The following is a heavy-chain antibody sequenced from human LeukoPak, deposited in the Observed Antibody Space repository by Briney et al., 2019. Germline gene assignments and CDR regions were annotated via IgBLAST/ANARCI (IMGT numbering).Heavy chain of an antibody. D-gene: IGHD3-22*01. CDR2: ISAYNGNT. J-gene: IGHJ4*02. CDR3: ASYDYSSGSLDY. CDR1: GYTFTSYG. Sequence: ASVKVSCKASGYTFTSYGISWVRQAPGLGLEWMGWISAYNGNTNYAQKLQGRVTMTTDTSTSTAYMELRSLRSDDTAVYYCASYDYSSGSLDYWGQGTLVTVSS. V-gene: IGHV1-18*01.